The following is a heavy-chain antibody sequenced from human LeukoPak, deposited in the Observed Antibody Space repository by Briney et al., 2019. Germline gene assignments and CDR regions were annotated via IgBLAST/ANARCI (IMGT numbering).Heavy chain of an antibody. CDR2: ISGSGGST. V-gene: IGHV3-23*01. D-gene: IGHD1-26*01. CDR1: GFTFSSYA. CDR3: APSLSGSYYVVGAFDI. Sequence: SGGSLRLSCAASGFTFSSYAMSWVRQAPGQGLEWVSAISGSGGSTYYADSVKGRFTISRDNSKNTLYLQMNSLRAEDTAVYYCAPSLSGSYYVVGAFDIWGQGTMVTVSS. J-gene: IGHJ3*02.